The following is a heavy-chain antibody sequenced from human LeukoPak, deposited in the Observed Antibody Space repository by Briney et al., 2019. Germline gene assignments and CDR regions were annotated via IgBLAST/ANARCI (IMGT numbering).Heavy chain of an antibody. V-gene: IGHV3-7*01. J-gene: IGHJ4*02. CDR2: IKHDGSEK. CDR1: GFTFSSYW. Sequence: PGGSLRLSCAGFGFTFSSYWMTWVRQAPGKGLEWVANIKHDGSEKYYVDSVKGRFTISRDNARNSVDLQMNSLRAEDTAVYYCARGKLFSGGYWGQGTLVTVSS. D-gene: IGHD3-10*01. CDR3: ARGKLFSGGY.